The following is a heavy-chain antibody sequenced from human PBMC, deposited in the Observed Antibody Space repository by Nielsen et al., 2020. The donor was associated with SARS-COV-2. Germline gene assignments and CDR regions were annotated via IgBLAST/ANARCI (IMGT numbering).Heavy chain of an antibody. CDR1: GYTFTSFD. Sequence: ASVKVSCKASGYTFTSFDINWVRQATGQGLEWMGRISPSNGNTKYAQRFQGRVTITGDTSTSTAYMELRSLRSDDTAVYYCARPITNNYYYYYMDVWGKGTTVTVSS. D-gene: IGHD1-1*01. CDR2: ISPSNGNT. CDR3: ARPITNNYYYYYMDV. V-gene: IGHV1-18*01. J-gene: IGHJ6*03.